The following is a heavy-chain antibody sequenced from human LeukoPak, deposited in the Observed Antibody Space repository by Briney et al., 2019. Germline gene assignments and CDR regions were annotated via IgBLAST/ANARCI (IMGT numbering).Heavy chain of an antibody. J-gene: IGHJ4*02. Sequence: GGSLRLSCAASGFTFSDYSMNWVRQAPGKGLEWVSSISSSSTYLYYADSVRGRFAISRDNAKNSLFLQMNSLRAEDTAVYYCARARDGSYDYWGQGTLVTVSS. CDR3: ARARDGSYDY. CDR2: ISSSSTYL. CDR1: GFTFSDYS. D-gene: IGHD1-26*01. V-gene: IGHV3-21*01.